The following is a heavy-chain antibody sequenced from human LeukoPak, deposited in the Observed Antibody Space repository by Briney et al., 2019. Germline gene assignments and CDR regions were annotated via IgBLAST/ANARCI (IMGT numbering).Heavy chain of an antibody. CDR2: IYTSGST. V-gene: IGHV4-4*07. Sequence: PSETLSLTCSVSGGSISNVYWSWIRQPAGKGLEWIGRIYTSGSTSYNPSLKSRVTMSVDTSKNQFSLKLSSVTAADTAVYYCARGSSGSYYVEDYFDYWGQGTLVTVSS. CDR1: GGSISNVY. J-gene: IGHJ4*02. D-gene: IGHD1-26*01. CDR3: ARGSSGSYYVEDYFDY.